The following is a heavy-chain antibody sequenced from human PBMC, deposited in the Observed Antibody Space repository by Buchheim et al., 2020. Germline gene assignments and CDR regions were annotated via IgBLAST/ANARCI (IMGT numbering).Heavy chain of an antibody. CDR1: GFTFSSYG. CDR2: ISYDGDTK. D-gene: IGHD3-9*01. CDR3: ARSHYDILTGYYLYYMDV. V-gene: IGHV3-30*03. Sequence: QVHLVESGGGVVHPGRSLRLSCVVSGFTFSSYGMHWVRQAPGKGLEWVALISYDGDTKYYVDSVKGRFTISRDNSKDTLYLQMNSLRVEDTAVYYCARSHYDILTGYYLYYMDVWGKGTT. J-gene: IGHJ6*03.